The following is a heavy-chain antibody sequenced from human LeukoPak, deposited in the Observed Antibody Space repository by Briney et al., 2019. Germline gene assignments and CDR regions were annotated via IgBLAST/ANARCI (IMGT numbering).Heavy chain of an antibody. V-gene: IGHV1-46*01. CDR2: INLSGGST. J-gene: IGHJ4*02. D-gene: IGHD6-19*01. CDR1: GYIFATYY. CDR3: ARDQGSGWYSFDY. Sequence: ASVKVSCKASGYIFATYYIHWVRQAPGQGLEWMGTINLSGGSTSYAQNFQGRVTMTRDTSTSTVYMEVSSLRSEDTAVYYCARDQGSGWYSFDYWGQGTLVTVSS.